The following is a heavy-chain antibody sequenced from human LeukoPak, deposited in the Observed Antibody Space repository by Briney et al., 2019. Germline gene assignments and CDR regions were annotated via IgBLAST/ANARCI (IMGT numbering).Heavy chain of an antibody. CDR3: AKDLEGGRWLQFAFDY. V-gene: IGHV3-30*18. D-gene: IGHD5-24*01. Sequence: GGSLRLSCAASGFTFSSYGMHWVRQAPGKGLEWVAVISYDGSNKYYADSVKGRFTISRDNSRNTLYLQMSSLRAEDTAVYYCAKDLEGGRWLQFAFDYWGQGTLVTVSS. J-gene: IGHJ4*02. CDR2: ISYDGSNK. CDR1: GFTFSSYG.